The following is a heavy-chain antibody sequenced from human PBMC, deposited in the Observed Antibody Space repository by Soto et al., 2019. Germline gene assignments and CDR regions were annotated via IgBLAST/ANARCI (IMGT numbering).Heavy chain of an antibody. V-gene: IGHV3-33*01. CDR1: GFTFSSYG. CDR3: AGVSAYYGWGSLDY. CDR2: IWYDGSNK. D-gene: IGHD3-10*01. J-gene: IGHJ4*02. Sequence: QVQLVESGGSVVQPGRSLRLSCAASGFTFSSYGMHWVRQAPGKWLEWVAVIWYDGSNKYYADSVKGRFTISRDNSSNPLSLQMSRLRAVDTAVYYCAGVSAYYGWGSLDYWGQGTMVTVSS.